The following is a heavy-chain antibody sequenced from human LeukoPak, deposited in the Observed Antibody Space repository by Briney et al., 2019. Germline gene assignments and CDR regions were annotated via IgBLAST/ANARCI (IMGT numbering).Heavy chain of an antibody. Sequence: GGSLRLSCAASGFTFSSYGMHWVRQAPGKGLEWVAVISYDGSNKYYADSVKGRFTISRDNSKNTLYLQMNSLRAEDTAVYYCAKEDRWYYDFWSGYSPYYYYYYMDVWGKGTTVTVSS. CDR1: GFTFSSYG. V-gene: IGHV3-30*18. CDR3: AKEDRWYYDFWSGYSPYYYYYYMDV. J-gene: IGHJ6*03. CDR2: ISYDGSNK. D-gene: IGHD3-3*01.